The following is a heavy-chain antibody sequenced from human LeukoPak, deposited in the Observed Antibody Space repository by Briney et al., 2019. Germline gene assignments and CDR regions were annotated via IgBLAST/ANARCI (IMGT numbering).Heavy chain of an antibody. V-gene: IGHV3-11*06. CDR3: ARGIYDILTGAFDI. CDR1: GFTFSDYY. CDR2: ISSSSSYT. Sequence: GGSLRLSCAASGFTFSDYYMSWIRQAPGKGLEWVSYISSSSSYTNYADSVKGRFTISRDNAKNSLYLQMNSLRAEDTAVYYCARGIYDILTGAFDIWGQGTMVTVSS. D-gene: IGHD3-9*01. J-gene: IGHJ3*02.